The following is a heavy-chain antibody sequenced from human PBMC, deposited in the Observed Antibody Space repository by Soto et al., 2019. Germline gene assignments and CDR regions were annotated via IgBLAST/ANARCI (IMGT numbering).Heavy chain of an antibody. Sequence: GGSLRLSCVASGFTFTTHAMSWVRQSPGKGLEWVSTFSGSGGNIYYAEAVKGRLTISRDDSKNTLYLQMNSLRVEDTAVYYCAKDPPWTAGPLAMDVWGQGTTVTVSS. CDR3: AKDPPWTAGPLAMDV. J-gene: IGHJ6*02. D-gene: IGHD5-12*01. CDR2: FSGSGGNI. V-gene: IGHV3-23*01. CDR1: GFTFTTHA.